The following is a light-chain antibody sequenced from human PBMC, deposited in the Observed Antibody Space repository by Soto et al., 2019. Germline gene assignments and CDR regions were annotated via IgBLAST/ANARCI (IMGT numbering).Light chain of an antibody. CDR3: QHYNNWPPVT. J-gene: IGKJ4*01. CDR2: GAS. Sequence: EIVMTQSPATLSVSPGERATLSCRASQSVSSNLAWYQQKPGQAPRLLIYGASTRATGIPARFSGSGSGTEFTLTISSLLSEDFAVYYCQHYNNWPPVTFGGGTKVEIK. V-gene: IGKV3-15*01. CDR1: QSVSSN.